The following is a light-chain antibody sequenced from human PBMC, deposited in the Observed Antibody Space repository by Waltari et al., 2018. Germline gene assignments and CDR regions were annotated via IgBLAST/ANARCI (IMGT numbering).Light chain of an antibody. CDR2: GAS. CDR1: QSVSSSY. Sequence: EIVLTQSPGTLSLSPGERATISCRASQSVSSSYLAWYQQKPGQAPRLLIYGASSRATGIPDRFSGSGSATDFTLTISRLEPDDFTVYYCQQYGRSPPTFGGGTKVEIK. J-gene: IGKJ4*01. V-gene: IGKV3-20*01. CDR3: QQYGRSPPT.